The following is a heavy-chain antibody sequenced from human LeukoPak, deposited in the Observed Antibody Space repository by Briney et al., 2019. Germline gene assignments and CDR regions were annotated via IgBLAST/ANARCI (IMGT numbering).Heavy chain of an antibody. D-gene: IGHD3-16*02. CDR3: ARDNSVGDIAWWFDP. J-gene: IGHJ5*02. CDR1: GYTFTSYG. CDR2: ISGYNGNT. Sequence: ASVKVSCKASGYTFTSYGISWVRQAPGQGLEWMGWISGYNGNTNYAQKLQGRVTITTDTSKSTAYLQLSSLRSEDTAVYYCARDNSVGDIAWWFDPWGQGTLVTVSS. V-gene: IGHV1-18*01.